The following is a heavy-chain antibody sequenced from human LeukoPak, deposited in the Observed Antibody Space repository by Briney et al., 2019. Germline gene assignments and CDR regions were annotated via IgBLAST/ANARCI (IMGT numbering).Heavy chain of an antibody. J-gene: IGHJ4*02. D-gene: IGHD3-22*01. Sequence: PGGSLRLSCAASGFTFSSYAMSWVRQAPGKGLEWVSAISGSGGSTYYADSVKGRFTISRDNSKNTLYLQMNSLRAEDTAVYYCAKGAYDSSGYYYESVRYFDYWGQGTLVTVSS. CDR3: AKGAYDSSGYYYESVRYFDY. V-gene: IGHV3-23*01. CDR2: ISGSGGST. CDR1: GFTFSSYA.